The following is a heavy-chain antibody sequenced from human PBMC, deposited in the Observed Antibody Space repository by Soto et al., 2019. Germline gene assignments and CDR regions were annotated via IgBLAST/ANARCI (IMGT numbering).Heavy chain of an antibody. D-gene: IGHD4-17*01. J-gene: IGHJ6*02. CDR3: ATPPPGYGDYWGMDV. CDR1: GFTISSYA. V-gene: IGHV3-30-3*01. CDR2: ISYDGSNK. Sequence: QVQLVESGGGVVKPGRSLRLSCAASGFTISSYAMHWVRQAPGKGLEWVAVISYDGSNKNYADAVKGRFTISRDNSKNTLYLQMNSLRAEDTAGYYCATPPPGYGDYWGMDVWGQGTTVTVSS.